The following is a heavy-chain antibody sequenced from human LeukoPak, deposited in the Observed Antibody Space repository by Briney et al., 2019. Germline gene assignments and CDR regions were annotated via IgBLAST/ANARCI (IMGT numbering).Heavy chain of an antibody. CDR3: APGGYIGYGHAFDI. CDR1: GASVSNNNYY. J-gene: IGHJ3*02. CDR2: IYYSGST. D-gene: IGHD5-12*01. Sequence: PSETLSLTCTVSGASVSNNNYYWGWIRQSSGKGLERIASIYYSGSTYYNPSLKSRVTISVDTSKNQLSLKLNSVTAADTAVYYCAPGGYIGYGHAFDIWGQGTMVTVSS. V-gene: IGHV4-39*07.